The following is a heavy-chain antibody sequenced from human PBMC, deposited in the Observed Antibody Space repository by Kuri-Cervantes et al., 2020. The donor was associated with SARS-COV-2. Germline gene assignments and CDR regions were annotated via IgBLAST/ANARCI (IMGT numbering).Heavy chain of an antibody. CDR1: GFTFSNYA. V-gene: IGHV3-64*02. D-gene: IGHD3-3*01. J-gene: IGHJ4*02. CDR2: ISSNGDST. Sequence: LSLTCAASGFTFSNYAMYWVRQAPGKGLEYVSAISSNGDSTYYADSVKGRFTMSRDNSKNTLYLQMGSLRAEDMAVYYCARVSRSGYLDYWGQGTLVTISS. CDR3: ARVSRSGYLDY.